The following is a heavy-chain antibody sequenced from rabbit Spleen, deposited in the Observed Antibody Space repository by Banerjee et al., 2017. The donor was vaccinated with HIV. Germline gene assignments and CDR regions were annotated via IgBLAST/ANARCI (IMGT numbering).Heavy chain of an antibody. V-gene: IGHV1S45*01. Sequence: QEQLEESGGDLVKPGASLTLTCTASGFSFSSSHWICWVRQAPGKGLEWIACIYGGSSGTSYYANWAKGRFTISKSSSTTVTLQMTSLTAADTATYFSTKYEANDGTYPYAFDPWGPGTLVTVS. CDR2: IYGGSSGTS. CDR1: GFSFSSSHW. J-gene: IGHJ2*01. CDR3: TKYEANDGTYPYAFDP. D-gene: IGHD5-1*01.